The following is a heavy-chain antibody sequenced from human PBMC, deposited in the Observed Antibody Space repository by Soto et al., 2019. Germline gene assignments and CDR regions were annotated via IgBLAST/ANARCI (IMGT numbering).Heavy chain of an antibody. V-gene: IGHV4-34*01. J-gene: IGHJ4*02. CDR3: ARGQVAAAGNRPVDY. D-gene: IGHD6-13*01. CDR1: GGSFSGYY. CDR2: INHSGST. Sequence: SETLSLTCAVYGGSFSGYYWSWIRQPPGKGLEWIGEINHSGSTNYNPSLKSRVTISVDTSKNQFSLKLSSVTAADTAVYYCARGQVAAAGNRPVDYWGQGTLVTVSS.